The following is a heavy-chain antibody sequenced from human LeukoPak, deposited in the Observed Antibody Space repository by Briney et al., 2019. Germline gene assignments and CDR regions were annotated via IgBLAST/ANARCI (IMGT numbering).Heavy chain of an antibody. V-gene: IGHV4-61*02. D-gene: IGHD3-3*01. Sequence: SETLSLTCTVSGDSISSGSYYWTWIRQPAGKGLEWIGRIYTSGSTNYNPSLKSRVTISVDTSKNQFSLKLSSVTAADTAVYYCARQPIARFKYYYDFWSASFDPWGQGTLVTVSS. J-gene: IGHJ5*02. CDR3: ARQPIARFKYYYDFWSASFDP. CDR1: GDSISSGSYY. CDR2: IYTSGST.